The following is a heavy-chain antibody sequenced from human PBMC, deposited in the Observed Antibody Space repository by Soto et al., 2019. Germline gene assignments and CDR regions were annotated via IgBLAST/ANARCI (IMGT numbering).Heavy chain of an antibody. V-gene: IGHV1-69*02. CDR2: IIPILGIA. CDR3: ARAGSGSPDY. Sequence: QVQLVQSGAEVKKPGSSGKVSCKASGGTFSSYTSSWVRQAPGQGIEWMGRIIPILGIANYAQKFQGRVTITADKSTSTAYMELSSLRSEDTAVYYCARAGSGSPDYWGQGTLVTVSS. D-gene: IGHD1-26*01. CDR1: GGTFSSYT. J-gene: IGHJ4*02.